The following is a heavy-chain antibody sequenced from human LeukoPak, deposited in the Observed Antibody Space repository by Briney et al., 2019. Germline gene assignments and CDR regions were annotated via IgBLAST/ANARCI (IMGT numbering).Heavy chain of an antibody. CDR1: GFTFSKYA. J-gene: IGHJ4*02. Sequence: PGGSLRLSCGASGFTFSKYAMSWVRQAPGKGLEWVSGVSGSGGVTYYADSVKGRFIISRDNSKNTLYLQMNSLRAEDTAVYYCATHYYDSSGYYSPDYWGQGTLVTVSS. V-gene: IGHV3-23*01. CDR2: VSGSGGVT. CDR3: ATHYYDSSGYYSPDY. D-gene: IGHD3-22*01.